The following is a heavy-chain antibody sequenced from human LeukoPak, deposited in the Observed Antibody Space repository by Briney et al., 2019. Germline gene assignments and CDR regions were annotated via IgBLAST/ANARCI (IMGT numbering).Heavy chain of an antibody. V-gene: IGHV1-24*01. CDR2: FDPEDGET. D-gene: IGHD5-18*01. J-gene: IGHJ4*02. CDR3: ATGGKGYSYGFIYY. CDR1: GYTLTELS. Sequence: WASVKVSCKVSGYTLTELSMHWVRQAPGKGLEWMGGFDPEDGETIYAQKFQGRVTMTEDTSTDTAYMELSSLRSEDTAVYYCATGGKGYSYGFIYYWGQGTLVTVSS.